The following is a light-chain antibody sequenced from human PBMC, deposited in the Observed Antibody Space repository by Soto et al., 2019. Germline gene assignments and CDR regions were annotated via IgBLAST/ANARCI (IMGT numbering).Light chain of an antibody. Sequence: EIVMTQSPATLSVSPGERATLSCRASQNVASYLAWYQQKPGQAPRLLIYGASNRATGIPARFSGSGSGTDFTLTISGLEPEDFALYYCQQRYNWPPITFGQGTRLEI. J-gene: IGKJ5*01. V-gene: IGKV3-11*01. CDR3: QQRYNWPPIT. CDR2: GAS. CDR1: QNVASY.